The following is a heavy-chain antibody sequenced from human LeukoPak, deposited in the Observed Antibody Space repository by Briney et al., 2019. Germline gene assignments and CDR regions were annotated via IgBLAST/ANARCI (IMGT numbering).Heavy chain of an antibody. D-gene: IGHD3-22*01. J-gene: IGHJ4*02. CDR2: IRTSSSTI. Sequence: GGSLRLSCAASGFTFSGYSINWVRQAPGKGLDGVHYIRTSSSTIYYSDSVKGRFTISRDNARNSLYLQMNSLRAEDTAVYYCAREATGYYDSSGYLFDYWGQGTLVTVSS. V-gene: IGHV3-48*04. CDR1: GFTFSGYS. CDR3: AREATGYYDSSGYLFDY.